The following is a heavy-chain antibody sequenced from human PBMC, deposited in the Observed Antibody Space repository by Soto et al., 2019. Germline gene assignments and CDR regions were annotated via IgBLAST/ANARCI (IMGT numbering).Heavy chain of an antibody. D-gene: IGHD2-2*02. J-gene: IGHJ4*02. Sequence: ASVKVSCKASGYTFTSYAMHWVRQAPGQRLEWMGWINAGNGNTKYSQKFQGRVTITRDTSASTAYMELSSLRSEDTAVYYCARDDALVVPAAILDYWGQGTLVTV. CDR3: ARDDALVVPAAILDY. V-gene: IGHV1-3*01. CDR1: GYTFTSYA. CDR2: INAGNGNT.